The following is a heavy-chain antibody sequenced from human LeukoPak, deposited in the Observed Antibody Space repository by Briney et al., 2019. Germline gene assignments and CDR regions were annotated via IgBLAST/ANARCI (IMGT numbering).Heavy chain of an antibody. CDR3: ATDYLSVGAPALKLHYWYFDL. CDR2: FDPEDGET. Sequence: ASVKVSCKVSGYTLTELSMHWVRQAPGKGLEWMGGFDPEDGETIYAQKFQGRVTMTEDTATDTPYMQLSSLRSEDTAVYYCATDYLSVGAPALKLHYWYFDLWGRGTLVRVSS. J-gene: IGHJ2*01. V-gene: IGHV1-24*01. CDR1: GYTLTELS. D-gene: IGHD1-26*01.